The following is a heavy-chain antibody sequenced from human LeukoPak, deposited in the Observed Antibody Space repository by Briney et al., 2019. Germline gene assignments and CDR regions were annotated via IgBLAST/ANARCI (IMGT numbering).Heavy chain of an antibody. V-gene: IGHV3-23*01. CDR1: GFTFSDFP. D-gene: IGHD3-22*01. CDR2: IFPSSDEI. J-gene: IGHJ4*02. Sequence: AGGSLRLSCAASGFTFSDFPMIWVRQAPGKGLEWVSSIFPSSDEIHYADSVKGRFTISRDNSKNTLYLQMNSLRAEDTAVYYCAKGNYYDSSAYSYFDYWGQGTLVTVSS. CDR3: AKGNYYDSSAYSYFDY.